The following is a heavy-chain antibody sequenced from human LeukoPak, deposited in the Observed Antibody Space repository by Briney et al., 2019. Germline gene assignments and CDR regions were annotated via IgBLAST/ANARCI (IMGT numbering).Heavy chain of an antibody. D-gene: IGHD3-22*01. CDR1: GFTFSSYG. V-gene: IGHV3-30*02. CDR3: ATLPYYYDSSGSYYFDY. J-gene: IGHJ4*02. Sequence: PGGSLRLSYAASGFTFSSYGMHWVRQAPGKGLEWVAFIRYDGSNKYYADSVKGRFTISRDNSKNTLYLQMNSLRAEDTAVYYCATLPYYYDSSGSYYFDYWGQGTLVTVSS. CDR2: IRYDGSNK.